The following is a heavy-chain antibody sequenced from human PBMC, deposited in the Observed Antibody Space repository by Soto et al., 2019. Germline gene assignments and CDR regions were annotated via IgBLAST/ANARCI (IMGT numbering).Heavy chain of an antibody. Sequence: QVQLVQSGAEVKKPGASVKVSCKASGYTFTSYGISWVRQAPGQGLAWMGWISAYNGNTNYSQKRQGRVTMTTATSTSTAHTELRSLRSDDTAVYYSAIDPGFRSDYCGQGTLVTVSS. CDR3: AIDPGFRSDY. CDR1: GYTFTSYG. J-gene: IGHJ4*02. V-gene: IGHV1-18*01. CDR2: ISAYNGNT. D-gene: IGHD3-9*01.